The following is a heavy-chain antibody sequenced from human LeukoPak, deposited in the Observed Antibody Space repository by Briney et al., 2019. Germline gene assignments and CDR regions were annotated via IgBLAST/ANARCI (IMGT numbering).Heavy chain of an antibody. D-gene: IGHD3-22*01. CDR1: GFTFSSSP. J-gene: IGHJ4*02. CDR2: IKQDGSEK. V-gene: IGHV3-7*03. CDR3: AREGSYYDSSGYYSSFDY. Sequence: GGSLRLSCAASGFTFSSSPMNWVRQAPGKGLEWVANIKQDGSEKYYVDSVKGRFTISRDNAKNSLYLQMNSLRAEDTAVYYCAREGSYYDSSGYYSSFDYWGQGTLVTVSS.